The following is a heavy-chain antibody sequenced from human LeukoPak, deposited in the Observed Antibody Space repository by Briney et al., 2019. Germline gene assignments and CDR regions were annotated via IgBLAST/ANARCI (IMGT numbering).Heavy chain of an antibody. D-gene: IGHD3-22*01. CDR3: TYYDSSGYYYGRLRY. J-gene: IGHJ4*02. CDR1: GFTFSSHA. Sequence: GGSLRLSCAASGFTFSSHALSWVRQTPGKGLEWVSSINAGSDSILYADPVKGRFTISRDNFSNTLYLQMNSLRVEDTAVYFCTYYDSSGYYYGRLRYWGQGTPVTVSS. CDR2: INAGSDSI. V-gene: IGHV3-23*01.